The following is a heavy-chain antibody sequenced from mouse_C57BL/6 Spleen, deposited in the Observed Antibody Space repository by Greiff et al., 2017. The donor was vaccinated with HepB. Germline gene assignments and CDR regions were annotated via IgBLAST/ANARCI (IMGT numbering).Heavy chain of an antibody. V-gene: IGHV1-9*01. CDR1: GYTFTGYW. CDR2: ILPGSGST. Sequence: VQLQESGAELMKPGASVKLSCKATGYTFTGYWIEWVKQRPGHGLEWIGEILPGSGSTNYNEKLKGKATLTADTSSKTAYMQLSSLTTEDSANYYCARGTAQATFAWFAYWGQGTLVTVSA. CDR3: ARGTAQATFAWFAY. J-gene: IGHJ3*01. D-gene: IGHD3-2*02.